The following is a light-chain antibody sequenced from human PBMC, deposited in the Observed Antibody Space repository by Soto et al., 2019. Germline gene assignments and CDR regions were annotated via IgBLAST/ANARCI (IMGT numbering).Light chain of an antibody. CDR3: CSYGDNNYFA. CDR2: EVN. V-gene: IGLV2-8*01. Sequence: QSALTQPPSASGSPGQSVTISCTGTSSDVGGYKYVAWYQQRPGRAPKLMIYEVNRRPSGVPDRFSGSKSGNTASLTVSGLQADDEADYYCCSYGDNNYFAFGTGTKVT. CDR1: SSDVGGYKY. J-gene: IGLJ1*01.